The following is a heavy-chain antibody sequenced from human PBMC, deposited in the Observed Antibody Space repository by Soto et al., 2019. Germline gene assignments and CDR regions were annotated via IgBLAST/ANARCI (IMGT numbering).Heavy chain of an antibody. V-gene: IGHV2-5*01. D-gene: IGHD4-17*01. Sequence: QITLKESGPTLVKPTQTLTLTCTASGLSFGTSGVGVGWIRQPPGKALEWLALIYWNDDQRYSPSLKSSLTITKDTSKNQVVLTMTTVDPVDTATYYCASMTTVATAAFDIWGQGIMVTVPS. CDR1: GLSFGTSGVG. CDR2: IYWNDDQ. J-gene: IGHJ3*02. CDR3: ASMTTVATAAFDI.